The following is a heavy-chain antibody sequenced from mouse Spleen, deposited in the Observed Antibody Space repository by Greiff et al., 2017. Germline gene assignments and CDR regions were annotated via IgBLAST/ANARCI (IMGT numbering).Heavy chain of an antibody. Sequence: VQGVESGAELVRPGASVTLSCKASGYTFTDYEMHWVKQTPVHGLEWIGAIDPETGGTAYNQKFKGKAILTADKSSSTAYMELRSLTSEDSAVYYCIRRDYGQGFDYWGQGTTLTVSS. CDR2: IDPETGGT. CDR3: IRRDYGQGFDY. CDR1: GYTFTDYE. V-gene: IGHV1-15*01. J-gene: IGHJ2*01. D-gene: IGHD1-1*01.